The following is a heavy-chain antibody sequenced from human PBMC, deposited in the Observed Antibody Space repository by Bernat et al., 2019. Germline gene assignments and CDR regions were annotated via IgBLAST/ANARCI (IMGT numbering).Heavy chain of an antibody. CDR1: GGSFSGYY. CDR2: INHSGST. D-gene: IGHD6-6*01. Sequence: QVQLQQWGAGLLKPSETLSLTCAVYGGSFSGYYWSWIRQPPGKGLEWIGEINHSGSTNYNPSLKSRVTISVDTSKNQFSLKPSSVTAADTAVYYCARRARIAARPRGFDYWGQGTLVTVSS. V-gene: IGHV4-34*01. CDR3: ARRARIAARPRGFDY. J-gene: IGHJ4*02.